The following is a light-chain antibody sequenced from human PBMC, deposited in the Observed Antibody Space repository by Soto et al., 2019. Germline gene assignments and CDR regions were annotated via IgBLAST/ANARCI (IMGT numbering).Light chain of an antibody. CDR1: SSDIGGYIY. CDR2: EVS. V-gene: IGLV2-14*01. Sequence: QSALTQPASVSASPGQSITISCTGTSSDIGGYIYVSWYQHHPGKAPRLMIYEVSSRPSGVSNRFSGSTSGTTASLTISGLQAEDEDQYYCSSYSSANTVIFGGGTKLTVL. CDR3: SSYSSANTVI. J-gene: IGLJ2*01.